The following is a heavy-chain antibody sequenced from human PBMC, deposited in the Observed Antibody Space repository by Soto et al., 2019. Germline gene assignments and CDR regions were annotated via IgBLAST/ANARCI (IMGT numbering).Heavy chain of an antibody. V-gene: IGHV3-48*01. CDR1: GFTFSSYS. J-gene: IGHJ4*02. D-gene: IGHD6-13*01. CDR3: ARGIAAAGPKLDY. Sequence: EVQLVESGGGLVQPGGSLRLSCAASGFTFSSYSMYWVRQAPEKGLEWVSYISSATTTIYYADSVKGRFTISRDNAKNSLYLQMNSLRADDTAVYYCARGIAAAGPKLDYWGQGTLVTVSS. CDR2: ISSATTTI.